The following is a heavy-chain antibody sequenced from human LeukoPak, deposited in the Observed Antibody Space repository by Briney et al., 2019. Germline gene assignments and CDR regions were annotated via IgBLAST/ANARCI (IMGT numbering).Heavy chain of an antibody. CDR1: GGSINNYY. D-gene: IGHD1-1*01. CDR3: ARDPGTTGGWFDP. CDR2: IYYSGST. J-gene: IGHJ5*02. V-gene: IGHV4-59*01. Sequence: KSSETLSLTCTVSGGSINNYYWSWIRQPPGKGLEWIGYIYYSGSTNYNPSLQSRFTISVDTSKNQFSLGLSSVTAADTAVYYCARDPGTTGGWFDPWGQGTLVTVSS.